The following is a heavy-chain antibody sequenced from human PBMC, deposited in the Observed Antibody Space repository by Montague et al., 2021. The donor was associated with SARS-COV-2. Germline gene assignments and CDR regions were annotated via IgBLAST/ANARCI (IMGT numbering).Heavy chain of an antibody. Sequence: SETLSLTCTVSGGSISRSTSSWAWIRQPPGKGLEWIGSIPYTGSTYYNPSLKSRVTISVDTSRNQFSLRLSSVTAADTSAYYCARLPLVSSWSRAAGYYYYGMDVWGQGTTVTVSS. J-gene: IGHJ6*02. D-gene: IGHD6-13*01. CDR2: IPYTGST. V-gene: IGHV4-39*01. CDR1: GGSISRSTSS. CDR3: ARLPLVSSWSRAAGYYYYGMDV.